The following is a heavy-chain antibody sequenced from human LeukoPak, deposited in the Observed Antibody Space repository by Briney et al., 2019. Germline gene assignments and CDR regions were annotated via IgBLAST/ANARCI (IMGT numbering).Heavy chain of an antibody. V-gene: IGHV3-48*04. CDR1: GFTFSSYG. D-gene: IGHD2-2*01. CDR3: GKGEGSTLIDYFDY. J-gene: IGHJ4*02. Sequence: GGSLRLSCAASGFTFSSYGMNWVRQAPGKGLEWVSYISSSSSTIYYADSVKGRFTISRDNAKNSLYLQMNSLRAEDMALYYCGKGEGSTLIDYFDYWGQGTLVTVSS. CDR2: ISSSSSTI.